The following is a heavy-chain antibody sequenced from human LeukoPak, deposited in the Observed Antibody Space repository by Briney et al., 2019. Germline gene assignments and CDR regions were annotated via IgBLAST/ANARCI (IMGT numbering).Heavy chain of an antibody. CDR3: ASRKLGNDY. CDR2: INYSGNT. CDR1: GVSISSYY. Sequence: SPTLSLTCSVAGVSISSYYWNWVRQPPGKGLEWIRYINYSGNTNYNPSLKSRVTISVDTSKNQFSLKLSSVPAADTAVYYCASRKLGNDYWGEGTLVTVSS. V-gene: IGHV4-59*12. D-gene: IGHD7-27*01. J-gene: IGHJ4*02.